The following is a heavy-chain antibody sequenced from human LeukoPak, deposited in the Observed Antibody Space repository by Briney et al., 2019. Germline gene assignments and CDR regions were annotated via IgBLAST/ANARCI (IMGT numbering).Heavy chain of an antibody. CDR3: AINSGSYLGY. Sequence: GASVKVSCKVYGYTLTEFSMHWVRQAPGKGLEWMGGSDPEGGETFYTQKLQGRVTMTEDTSTHTAYMEVSGLKSEDTAVYYCAINSGSYLGYWGQGTLVTVSS. CDR1: GYTLTEFS. V-gene: IGHV1-24*01. J-gene: IGHJ4*02. CDR2: SDPEGGET. D-gene: IGHD1-26*01.